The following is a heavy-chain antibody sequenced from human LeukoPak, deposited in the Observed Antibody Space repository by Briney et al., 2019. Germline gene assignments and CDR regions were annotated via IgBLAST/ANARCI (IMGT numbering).Heavy chain of an antibody. V-gene: IGHV1-18*01. J-gene: IGHJ4*02. CDR1: GYTFSTYG. CDR2: ISAYNGNT. CDR3: ARDGYFDY. Sequence: ASVKVSCKASGYTFSTYGIGWVRQAPGQGLEWMGWISAYNGNTNYAQKFRGRVTMTTDTSTSTAYMELRNLRSDDTAVYYCARDGYFDYWGQGTLVTVSS.